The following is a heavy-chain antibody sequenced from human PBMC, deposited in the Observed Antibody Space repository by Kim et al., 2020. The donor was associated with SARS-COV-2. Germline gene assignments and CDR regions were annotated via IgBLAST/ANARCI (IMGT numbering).Heavy chain of an antibody. CDR2: IYYSGST. CDR3: ARERRLGELSLYRRGPADY. J-gene: IGHJ4*02. D-gene: IGHD3-16*02. CDR1: GGSVSSGSYY. Sequence: SETLSLTCTVSGGSVSSGSYYWSWIRQPPGKGLEWIGYIYYSGSTNYNPSLKSRVTISVDTSKNQFSLKLSSVTAADTAVYYCARERRLGELSLYRRGPADYWGQGTLVTVSS. V-gene: IGHV4-61*01.